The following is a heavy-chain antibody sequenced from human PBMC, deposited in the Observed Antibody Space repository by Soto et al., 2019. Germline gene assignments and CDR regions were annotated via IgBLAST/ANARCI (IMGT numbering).Heavy chain of an antibody. D-gene: IGHD3-10*02. CDR2: IIPTFGRT. CDR1: GDTFSSYA. V-gene: IGHV1-69*13. Sequence: GASVKVSCKASGDTFSSYAISWVRQAPGKGLEWMGKIIPTFGRTNYAQKFQGRLTISADDSTSTAYMELSSLLSEDTAVYYCARDPLSSFAMDVWGQGTTVTSP. J-gene: IGHJ6*02. CDR3: ARDPLSSFAMDV.